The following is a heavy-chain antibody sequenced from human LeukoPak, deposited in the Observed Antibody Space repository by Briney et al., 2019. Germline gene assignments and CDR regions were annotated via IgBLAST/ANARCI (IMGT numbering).Heavy chain of an antibody. Sequence: GGSLRLSCAASGFTFSSYAMSWVRQAPGKGLEWVSAISGSGGSTYYADSVKGRFTISRDNSKNTLYLQMSSLRAEDAAVYYCARDGTAPGLYFDLWGQGTPVAVSS. D-gene: IGHD6-13*01. CDR2: ISGSGGST. CDR3: ARDGTAPGLYFDL. CDR1: GFTFSSYA. V-gene: IGHV3-23*01. J-gene: IGHJ4*01.